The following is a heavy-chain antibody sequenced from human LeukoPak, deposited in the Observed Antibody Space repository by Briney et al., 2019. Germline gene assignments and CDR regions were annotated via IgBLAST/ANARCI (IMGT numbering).Heavy chain of an antibody. Sequence: QPGGSLRLSCAASGFSFSNYWMTWVRQAPGKGLEWLSLISGGGSRTYSVDSVKGRFTISRDNSKNTLYLHMNSLRVDDTAVYFCAKGHGDYGTGFDCWGQGTLVTVSS. CDR2: ISGGGSRT. D-gene: IGHD4-17*01. J-gene: IGHJ4*02. CDR1: GFSFSNYW. V-gene: IGHV3-23*01. CDR3: AKGHGDYGTGFDC.